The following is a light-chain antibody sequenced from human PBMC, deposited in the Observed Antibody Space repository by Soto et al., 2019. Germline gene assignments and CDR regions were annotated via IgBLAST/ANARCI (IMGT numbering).Light chain of an antibody. CDR1: ESISNSY. Sequence: IVMTQSPATGCVARGESPTLSCRASESISNSYLAWYQQKPGQAPRVLIYVASSRAADIPDRFSGSGSGTDFTLTINRLEPEDFAVYYCQQYDSSPRTFGQGTKVDI. CDR3: QQYDSSPRT. J-gene: IGKJ1*01. V-gene: IGKV3-20*01. CDR2: VAS.